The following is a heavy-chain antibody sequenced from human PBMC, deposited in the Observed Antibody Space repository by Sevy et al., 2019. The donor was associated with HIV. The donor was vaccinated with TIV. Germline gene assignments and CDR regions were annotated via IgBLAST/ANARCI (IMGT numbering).Heavy chain of an antibody. J-gene: IGHJ1*01. Sequence: GGSLRLSCAASGFTFSKAWMSWVRQAPGKGLEWVGRIKSKTDGGTTDYAETVKGRFTTSSDDSKNTLSEQMTSLKTDDTALYYWTTDTGVRFQHWGQGTLVTVSS. CDR3: TTDTGVRFQH. V-gene: IGHV3-15*01. CDR1: GFTFSKAW. D-gene: IGHD1-1*01. CDR2: IKSKTDGGTT.